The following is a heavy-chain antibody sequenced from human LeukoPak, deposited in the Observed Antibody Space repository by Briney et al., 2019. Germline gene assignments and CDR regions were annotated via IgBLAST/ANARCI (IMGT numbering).Heavy chain of an antibody. J-gene: IGHJ6*03. V-gene: IGHV4-39*07. CDR2: IYYSGST. Sequence: PSETLSLTCTVSGGSISSSSYYWGWIRQPPGKGLEWIGSIYYSGSTNYNPSLKSRVTISVDTSKNQFSLKLSSVTAADTAVYYCARVPYSTYGSGSYLPSWYYYYMDVWGKGTTVTVSS. D-gene: IGHD3-10*01. CDR1: GGSISSSSYY. CDR3: ARVPYSTYGSGSYLPSWYYYYMDV.